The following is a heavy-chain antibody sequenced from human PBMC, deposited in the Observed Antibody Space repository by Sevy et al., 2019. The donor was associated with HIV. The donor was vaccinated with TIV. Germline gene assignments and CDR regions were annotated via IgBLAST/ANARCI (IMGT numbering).Heavy chain of an antibody. Sequence: ASVKVSCKASGGTFSSYAISWVRQAPGQGLEWVGGIIPIFGTANYAQKFQGRVTITADESTSTAYMELSSLRSEDTAVYYCASEYSSSSPTYYYGMDVWGQGTTVTVSS. D-gene: IGHD6-6*01. CDR1: GGTFSSYA. CDR3: ASEYSSSSPTYYYGMDV. V-gene: IGHV1-69*13. CDR2: IIPIFGTA. J-gene: IGHJ6*02.